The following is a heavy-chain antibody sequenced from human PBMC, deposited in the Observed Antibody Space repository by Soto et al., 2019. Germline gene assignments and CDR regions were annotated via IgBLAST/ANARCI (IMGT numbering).Heavy chain of an antibody. CDR2: ISAYNGNT. J-gene: IGHJ5*02. CDR3: AREGATMVRGPKRAINWFDP. V-gene: IGHV1-18*01. D-gene: IGHD3-10*01. Sequence: QVQLVQSGAEVKRPGASVKVSCKASGYTFTSYGISWVRQAPGQGLEWMGWISAYNGNTNYAQKLQGRVTMTTDTSTSTAYMELRSLRSDDTAVYSCAREGATMVRGPKRAINWFDPWGQGTLVTVSS. CDR1: GYTFTSYG.